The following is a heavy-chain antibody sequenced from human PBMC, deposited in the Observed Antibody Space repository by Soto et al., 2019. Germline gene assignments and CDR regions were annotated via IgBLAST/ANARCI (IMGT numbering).Heavy chain of an antibody. D-gene: IGHD3-22*01. CDR2: INPDTDDT. CDR1: GYTFIDYY. Sequence: QLLQSGAEVRKPGASVKVSCKASGYTFIDYYMHWVRQAPGQGLEWMGWINPDTDDTHYAQKFQGRLSMTRDTSINTGYMELSRLTADDTAVYYCARDYFDRSGLYGMDLWGQGTTVTVSS. J-gene: IGHJ6*02. CDR3: ARDYFDRSGLYGMDL. V-gene: IGHV1-2*02.